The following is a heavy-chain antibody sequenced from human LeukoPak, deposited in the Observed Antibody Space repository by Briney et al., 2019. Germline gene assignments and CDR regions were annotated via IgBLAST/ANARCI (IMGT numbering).Heavy chain of an antibody. D-gene: IGHD3-10*01. CDR2: ITGDGSTS. J-gene: IGHJ4*02. Sequence: PGGFLRLSCAASGFNFDDYAMHWVRHSPRKGLEWVSLITGDGSTSHFAASVKGRFTVSRDNTRNSIYLHMNSLTSEDSALYYCVTTSQDAGTFYRSYRHWGQGSVVTVSS. CDR3: VTTSQDAGTFYRSYRH. V-gene: IGHV3-43*02. CDR1: GFNFDDYA.